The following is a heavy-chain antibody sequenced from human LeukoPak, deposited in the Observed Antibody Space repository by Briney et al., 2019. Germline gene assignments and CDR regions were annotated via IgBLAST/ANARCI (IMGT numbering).Heavy chain of an antibody. CDR2: IYTSGST. D-gene: IGHD3-22*01. J-gene: IGHJ3*02. CDR3: ASVGYDSSGYYLFGAFDI. CDR1: GGSISSGSYY. V-gene: IGHV4-61*02. Sequence: SQTLSLTCTVSGGSISSGSYYWSWIRQPAGKGLEWIGRIYTSGSTNYNPSLKSRVTISVDTSKNQFSLKLSSVTAADTAVYYCASVGYDSSGYYLFGAFDIWGQGTMVTVSS.